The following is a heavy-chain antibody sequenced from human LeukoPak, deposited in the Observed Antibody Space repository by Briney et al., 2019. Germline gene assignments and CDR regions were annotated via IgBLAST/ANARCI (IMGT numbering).Heavy chain of an antibody. D-gene: IGHD1-26*01. CDR1: GGSISSGGYS. Sequence: SETLSLTCAVSGGSISSGGYSWSWLRQPPGKGLEWIGYIYHSGSTYYNPSLKSRVTISVDRSKNQFSLKLSSVTAADTAVYYCARVMELVCFDPWGQGTLVTVSS. CDR3: ARVMELVCFDP. J-gene: IGHJ5*02. CDR2: IYHSGST. V-gene: IGHV4-30-2*01.